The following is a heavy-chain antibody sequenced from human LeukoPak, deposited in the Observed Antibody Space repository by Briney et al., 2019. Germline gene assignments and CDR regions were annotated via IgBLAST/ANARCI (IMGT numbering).Heavy chain of an antibody. V-gene: IGHV3-74*01. D-gene: IGHD3-9*01. CDR1: GFTFSRYW. J-gene: IGHJ3*02. Sequence: GGSLRLSCEVSGFTFSRYWMHWVRQAPGKGLVWVSLINSDGTGTTYADSVKGRFTISRDNAKNSLSLQMNSLRADDAAVYYCARASSKQLAGYLPDGFDIWGQGTMVTVSS. CDR3: ARASSKQLAGYLPDGFDI. CDR2: INSDGTGT.